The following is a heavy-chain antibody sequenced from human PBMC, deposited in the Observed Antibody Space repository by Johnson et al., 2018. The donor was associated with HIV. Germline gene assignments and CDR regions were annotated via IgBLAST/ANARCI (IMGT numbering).Heavy chain of an antibody. CDR2: IGTARDT. D-gene: IGHD5-18*01. CDR3: ARGSGGGLAMVNGAFDI. Sequence: VQLVESGGGLVQPGGSLRLSCAASGFTFSSYDMHWVRQATGKGLEWVSAIGTARDTYYPGSVKGRFTISRENAKNSLYLQMNSLRAGDTAVYYCARGSGGGLAMVNGAFDIWGQGTMVTVSS. V-gene: IGHV3-13*01. CDR1: GFTFSSYD. J-gene: IGHJ3*02.